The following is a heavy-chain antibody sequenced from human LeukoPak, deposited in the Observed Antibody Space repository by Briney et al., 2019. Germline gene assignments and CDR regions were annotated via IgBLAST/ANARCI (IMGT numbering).Heavy chain of an antibody. CDR2: ISYDGSNK. J-gene: IGHJ3*02. Sequence: GGSLRLSCAASGFTFSSYALHWVRQAPGKGLEWVAVISYDGSNKYYADSVKGRFTISRDNSKNTLYLQMNSLRAEDTAVYYCASDSNDAFDIWGQGTMVTVSS. CDR1: GFTFSSYA. CDR3: ASDSNDAFDI. V-gene: IGHV3-30-3*01.